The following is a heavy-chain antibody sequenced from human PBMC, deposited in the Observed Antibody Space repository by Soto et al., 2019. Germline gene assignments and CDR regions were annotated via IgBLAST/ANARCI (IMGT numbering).Heavy chain of an antibody. V-gene: IGHV1-2*02. Sequence: ASVKVSCKASGYTFSAYYIHWVRQAPGQGLEWMGWINPNSGDTNFAQKFQGRVNMTRAASISTAFMELSRLTADDTAAYYCARAGRPLAALAAYYYYALDAWGQGTRVTVSS. CDR2: INPNSGDT. CDR1: GYTFSAYY. J-gene: IGHJ6*02. CDR3: ARAGRPLAALAAYYYYALDA. D-gene: IGHD3-10*01.